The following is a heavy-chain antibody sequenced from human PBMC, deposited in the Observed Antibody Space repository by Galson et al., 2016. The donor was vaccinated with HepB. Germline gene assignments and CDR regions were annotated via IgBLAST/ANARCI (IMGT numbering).Heavy chain of an antibody. V-gene: IGHV3-15*07. D-gene: IGHD1-26*01. CDR2: IRRQSDGGTS. CDR3: VTGGGNYGFDF. J-gene: IGHJ4*02. Sequence: SLRLSCAASGINFNVAWMNWVRQVQGKGLEWVGRIRRQSDGGTSDYAAPVKGRIVISRDDSQNRLFLQMNSLKTEDTAVYYCVTGGGNYGFDFWGQGALVTVSS. CDR1: GINFNVAW.